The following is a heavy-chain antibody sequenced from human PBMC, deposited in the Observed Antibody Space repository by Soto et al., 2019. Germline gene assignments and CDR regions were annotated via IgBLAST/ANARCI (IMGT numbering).Heavy chain of an antibody. V-gene: IGHV3-53*01. CDR1: GFTVSSND. Sequence: EVQLVESGGGLIQPGGSLRLSCAASGFTVSSNDMSWVRQAPGKGLEWVSGIYSSGSTSYVDSVKGRFTISRDNSKNTLYLQMNSLRVEDTAVYYCASRPPFDYWGQGTLVIVSS. J-gene: IGHJ4*02. CDR2: IYSSGST. CDR3: ASRPPFDY.